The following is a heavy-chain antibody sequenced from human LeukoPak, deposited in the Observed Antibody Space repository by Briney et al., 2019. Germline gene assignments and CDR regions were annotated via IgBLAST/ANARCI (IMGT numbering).Heavy chain of an antibody. V-gene: IGHV3-33*01. Sequence: PGGSLRLSCAASGFTFSTYGMHWVRQAPGKGQEWVALMLYDGSNEYYAASVKGRFTISRDNSKNTLYLQMNSLRAEDTAVYYCARRSYYYDSSGVDYWGQGTLVTVSS. CDR3: ARRSYYYDSSGVDY. J-gene: IGHJ4*02. D-gene: IGHD3-22*01. CDR2: MLYDGSNE. CDR1: GFTFSTYG.